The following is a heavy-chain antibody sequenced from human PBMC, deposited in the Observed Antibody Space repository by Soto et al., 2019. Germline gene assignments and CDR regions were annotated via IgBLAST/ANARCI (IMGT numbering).Heavy chain of an antibody. J-gene: IGHJ1*01. CDR2: IWYDGSNK. CDR3: ARGGVSARPDI. V-gene: IGHV3-33*01. Sequence: QVQLVESGGGVVQPGRSLRLSCAASGFTFSHYAMHWVRQTPGKGLEWVAIIWYDGSNKYYTDSVKGRFTISRDNSKNTLYLQMNGQRGEDTAVYYCARGGVSARPDIWGQGTLVTVSS. CDR1: GFTFSHYA. D-gene: IGHD6-6*01.